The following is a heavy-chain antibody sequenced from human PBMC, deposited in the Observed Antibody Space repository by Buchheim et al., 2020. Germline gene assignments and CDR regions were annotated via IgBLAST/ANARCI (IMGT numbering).Heavy chain of an antibody. V-gene: IGHV3-33*08. Sequence: VQLVESGGGLVQPRGSLRLSCAASGFTFSDYEMNWVRQAPGRGLEWVAVIWFDESTRYYADSVKGRFTVSRDNSKNTLYLQMNSLRAEDTAVYYCARDHDYGDYVDYWGQGTL. J-gene: IGHJ4*02. CDR1: GFTFSDYE. D-gene: IGHD4-17*01. CDR3: ARDHDYGDYVDY. CDR2: IWFDESTR.